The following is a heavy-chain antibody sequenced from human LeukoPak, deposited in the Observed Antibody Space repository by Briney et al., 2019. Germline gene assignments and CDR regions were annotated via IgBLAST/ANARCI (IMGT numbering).Heavy chain of an antibody. V-gene: IGHV4-59*01. D-gene: IGHD6-13*01. J-gene: IGHJ5*02. Sequence: SETLSLTCTVSGGSISSYYWSWIRQPPGKGLEWIGYIHYSGSTNYNPSLKSRVTISVDTSKNQFSLKLSSVTAADTAVYYCARTGYRAAAGTLNWFDPWGQGTLSPSPQ. CDR1: GGSISSYY. CDR3: ARTGYRAAAGTLNWFDP. CDR2: IHYSGST.